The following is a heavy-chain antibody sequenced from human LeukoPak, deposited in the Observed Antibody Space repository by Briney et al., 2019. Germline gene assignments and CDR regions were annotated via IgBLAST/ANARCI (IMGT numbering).Heavy chain of an antibody. CDR2: IWYDGSNK. Sequence: GRSLRLSCAASGFTFSSYGMHWVRQAPGKGLERVAVIWYDGSNKYYADSVKGRFTISRDNSKNTLYLQMNSLRAEDTAVYYCARDQGLRYFDWLFSGGYYYGMDVWGQGTTVTVSS. V-gene: IGHV3-33*01. CDR3: ARDQGLRYFDWLFSGGYYYGMDV. D-gene: IGHD3-9*01. J-gene: IGHJ6*02. CDR1: GFTFSSYG.